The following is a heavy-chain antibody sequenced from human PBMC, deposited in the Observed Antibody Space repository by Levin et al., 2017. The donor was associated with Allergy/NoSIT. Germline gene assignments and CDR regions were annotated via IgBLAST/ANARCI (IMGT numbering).Heavy chain of an antibody. CDR1: GFTFSSYA. Sequence: GESLKISCAASGFTFSSYAMSWVRQAPGKGLEWVSAISGSGGSTYYADSVKGRFTISRDNSKNTLYLQMNSLRAEDTAVYYCAKVGPLIAVAGRTFDYWGQGTLVTVSS. D-gene: IGHD6-19*01. CDR2: ISGSGGST. V-gene: IGHV3-23*01. J-gene: IGHJ4*02. CDR3: AKVGPLIAVAGRTFDY.